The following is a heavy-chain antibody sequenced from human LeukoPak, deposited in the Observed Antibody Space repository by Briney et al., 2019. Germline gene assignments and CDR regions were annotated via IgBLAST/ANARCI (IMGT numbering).Heavy chain of an antibody. Sequence: ASVKVSCKASVYTFTDYYMHWLRQAPGQGLEWMGRINPNSGGTNYAQNFQGRVTMTSDTSISTALMELSRRKSDDMAVYYCASLRDGYNFDYYYMDVWGKGTTVTVSS. CDR3: ASLRDGYNFDYYYMDV. V-gene: IGHV1-2*06. CDR1: VYTFTDYY. J-gene: IGHJ6*03. D-gene: IGHD5-24*01. CDR2: INPNSGGT.